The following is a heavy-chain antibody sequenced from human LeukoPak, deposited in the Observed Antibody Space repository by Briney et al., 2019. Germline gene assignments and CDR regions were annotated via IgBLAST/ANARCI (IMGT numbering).Heavy chain of an antibody. CDR3: ARRTTAAGISYWYFDL. CDR2: IYYSGST. Sequence: SETLSLTCTVSGGSISSYYWSWIRQPPGKGLEWIGYIYYSGSTNYNPSLKSRVTISVDTSKNQFSLKLSSVTAADTAVYYCARRTTAAGISYWYFDLWGRGTLVTVS. D-gene: IGHD6-13*01. V-gene: IGHV4-59*01. CDR1: GGSISSYY. J-gene: IGHJ2*01.